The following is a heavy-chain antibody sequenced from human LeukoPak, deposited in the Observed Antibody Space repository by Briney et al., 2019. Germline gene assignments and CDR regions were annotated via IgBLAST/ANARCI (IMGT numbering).Heavy chain of an antibody. CDR3: ARGGSSGCPDY. CDR1: GGSISSYY. V-gene: IGHV4-59*01. Sequence: SETLSLTCTVSGGSISSYYWSWIRQPPGKGLEWIGYIYYSGSTNYNPSLKSRVTISVDTSKNQFSLELSSVTAADTAVYYCARGGSSGCPDYWGQGTLVTVSS. CDR2: IYYSGST. J-gene: IGHJ4*02. D-gene: IGHD6-19*01.